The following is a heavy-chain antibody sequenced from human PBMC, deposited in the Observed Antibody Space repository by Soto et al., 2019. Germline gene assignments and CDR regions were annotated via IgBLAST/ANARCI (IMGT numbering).Heavy chain of an antibody. CDR1: GDSITAGGHY. Sequence: ASETLSLTCTVSGDSITAGGHYWAWIRQHPEKGLEWLGYIHYSGTTDYNPSLKSRLTVSVDTSKNQFSLSLSSVTAADTAIYYCAALTAPSWNFSIWGRGTLVTVSS. J-gene: IGHJ2*01. V-gene: IGHV4-31*03. CDR3: AALTAPSWNFSI. CDR2: IHYSGTT. D-gene: IGHD2-21*02.